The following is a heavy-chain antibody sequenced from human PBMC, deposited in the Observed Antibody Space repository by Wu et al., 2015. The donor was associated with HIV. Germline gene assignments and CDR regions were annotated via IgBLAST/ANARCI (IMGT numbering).Heavy chain of an antibody. CDR1: GGTFSNYA. CDR3: ARISLGYRTYPYYFYGMDI. D-gene: IGHD5-18*01. J-gene: IGHJ6*02. V-gene: IGHV1-69*13. CDR2: IIPIFETT. Sequence: QVQLMQSGAEVKKPGSSVKVSCKASGGTFSNYAITWVRQAPGQGLEWMGRIIPIFETTNYARKFQGRVTITAYESTSIAYMEMRSLRSEDMAVYYCARISLGYRTYPYYFYGMDIWGQGTTVTVS.